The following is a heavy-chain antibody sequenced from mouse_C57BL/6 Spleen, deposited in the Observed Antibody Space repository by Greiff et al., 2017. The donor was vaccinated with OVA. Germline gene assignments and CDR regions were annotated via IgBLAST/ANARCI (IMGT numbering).Heavy chain of an antibody. CDR1: GYTFTSYW. CDR2: IDPSDSYT. CDR3: ARGGYYQDYAMDY. D-gene: IGHD2-3*01. V-gene: IGHV1-50*01. Sequence: QVQLQQPGAELVKPGASVKLSCKASGYTFTSYWMQWVKQRPGQGLEWIGEIDPSDSYTNYNQKFKGKATLTVDTSSSTAYMQLSSLTSEDSAVYYCARGGYYQDYAMDYWGQGTSVTVSS. J-gene: IGHJ4*01.